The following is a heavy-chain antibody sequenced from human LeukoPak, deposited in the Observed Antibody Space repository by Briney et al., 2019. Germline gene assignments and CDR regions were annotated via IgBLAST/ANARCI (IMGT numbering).Heavy chain of an antibody. CDR1: GGSISSSSYY. J-gene: IGHJ6*04. Sequence: SETLSLTCTVSGGSISSSSYYWGWIRQPPGKGLEWIGSIYYSGSTYYNPSLKSRVTISVDTSKNQFSLKLSSVTAADTAVYYCARDRMGYDFWSGPSVWGKGTTVTVSS. V-gene: IGHV4-39*02. CDR3: ARDRMGYDFWSGPSV. D-gene: IGHD3-3*01. CDR2: IYYSGST.